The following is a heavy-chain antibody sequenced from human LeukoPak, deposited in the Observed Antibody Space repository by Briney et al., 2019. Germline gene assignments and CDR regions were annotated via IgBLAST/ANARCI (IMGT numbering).Heavy chain of an antibody. V-gene: IGHV3-21*01. Sequence: PGGSLRLSCAASGFTFSSYSMNWVRQAPGKGLEWVSSVSSSSSYIYYADSVKGRFTISRDNAKNSLYLQMNSLRVEDTAIYYCARETYNDFWSGLNWFDPWGQGTLVTVSS. J-gene: IGHJ5*02. D-gene: IGHD3-3*01. CDR1: GFTFSSYS. CDR3: ARETYNDFWSGLNWFDP. CDR2: VSSSSSYI.